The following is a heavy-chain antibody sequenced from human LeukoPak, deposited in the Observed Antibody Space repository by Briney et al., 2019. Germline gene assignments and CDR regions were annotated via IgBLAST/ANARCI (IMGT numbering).Heavy chain of an antibody. V-gene: IGHV3-21*01. D-gene: IGHD2-2*03. CDR1: GFTFSSYS. Sequence: GGSLRLSCAASGFTFSSYSMNWVRLAPGKGLEWVSSISSSSSYIYYADSVKGRFTISRDNAKNSLYLQMNSLRAEDTAVYYCARDLLDIVVVPAARHPRYYYYGMDVWGKGTTVTVSS. CDR3: ARDLLDIVVVPAARHPRYYYYGMDV. CDR2: ISSSSSYI. J-gene: IGHJ6*04.